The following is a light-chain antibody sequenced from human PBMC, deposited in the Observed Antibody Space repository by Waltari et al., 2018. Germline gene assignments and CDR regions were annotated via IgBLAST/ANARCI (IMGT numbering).Light chain of an antibody. J-gene: IGLJ2*01. CDR1: SSDVGSYNL. Sequence: QSALTQPASVSGSPEQSITISCTGTSSDVGSYNLFSWYQPHPGKAPTLMISEVTERPSGVSIRFSGSKSGNTASLTISGLQAEDEADYYCCSYAGSNTVLFGGGTKLTVL. CDR2: EVT. V-gene: IGLV2-23*02. CDR3: CSYAGSNTVL.